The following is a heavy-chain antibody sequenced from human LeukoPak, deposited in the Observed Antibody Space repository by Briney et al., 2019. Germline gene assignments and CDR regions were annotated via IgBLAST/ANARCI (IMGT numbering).Heavy chain of an antibody. J-gene: IGHJ4*02. Sequence: GGSLRLSCAASGFTISSNWMSWVRQAPGKGLEWVANIKQDGSERYHVDSVKGRFTISRDNAKNSLYLQMNSLRVEDTAVYYCAREARYGYSQYYFDYWGQGTLVTVSS. CDR1: GFTISSNW. CDR2: IKQDGSER. D-gene: IGHD4-17*01. V-gene: IGHV3-7*04. CDR3: AREARYGYSQYYFDY.